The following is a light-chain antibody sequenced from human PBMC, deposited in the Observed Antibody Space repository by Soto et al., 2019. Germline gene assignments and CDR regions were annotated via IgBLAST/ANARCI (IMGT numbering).Light chain of an antibody. CDR3: QQYSSASWT. CDR2: GAS. V-gene: IGKV3-20*01. Sequence: EIVLTQSPGTLSLSPGERATLSCRASQSVSSSYLAWYQQKPGQAPRLLIYGASSRSTGIPDTFSGSGSGTDFTLIISRLEPEDFAVYYCQQYSSASWTFGQGTKVEIK. CDR1: QSVSSSY. J-gene: IGKJ1*01.